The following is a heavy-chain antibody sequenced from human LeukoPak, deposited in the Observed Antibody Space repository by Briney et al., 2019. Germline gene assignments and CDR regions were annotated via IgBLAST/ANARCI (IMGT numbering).Heavy chain of an antibody. CDR3: ARDQPQLQ. D-gene: IGHD1-1*01. J-gene: IGHJ4*02. CDR1: GGSISSGSYY. V-gene: IGHV4-61*02. CDR2: IYTSGST. Sequence: PSETLSLTCTVSGGSISSGSYYWSWIRQPAGKGLEWIGRIYTSGSTNYNPSLKSRVTMSVDTSKNQFSLKLSSVTAADTAVYYCARDQPQLQWGQGTLVTVSS.